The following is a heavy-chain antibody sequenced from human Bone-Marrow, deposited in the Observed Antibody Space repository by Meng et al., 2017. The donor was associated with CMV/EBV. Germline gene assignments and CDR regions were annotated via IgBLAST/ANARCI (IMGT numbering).Heavy chain of an antibody. Sequence: SLKISCAASGFTFDDYAMHWVRQAPGKGLEWVSGISWNSGSIGYADSVKGRFTISRDNAKNSLYLQMNSLRAEDTAVYYCARWYVLGMDVWGQGTTVTVSS. V-gene: IGHV3-9*01. CDR1: GFTFDDYA. CDR3: ARWYVLGMDV. J-gene: IGHJ6*02. D-gene: IGHD5-24*01. CDR2: ISWNSGSI.